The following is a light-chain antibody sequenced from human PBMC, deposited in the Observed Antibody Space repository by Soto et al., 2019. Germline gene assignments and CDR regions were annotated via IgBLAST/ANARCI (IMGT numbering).Light chain of an antibody. Sequence: DIQMTQSPSTLSASVGDRVTITCRASQSISRWLAWYQQKAGKAPKVLIFDASILESGVPSRFSGSGSGTEFTFTISSLQPDDFATYYCQQYNDYSTWTFGQGTMVEIK. CDR1: QSISRW. J-gene: IGKJ1*01. CDR2: DAS. V-gene: IGKV1-5*01. CDR3: QQYNDYSTWT.